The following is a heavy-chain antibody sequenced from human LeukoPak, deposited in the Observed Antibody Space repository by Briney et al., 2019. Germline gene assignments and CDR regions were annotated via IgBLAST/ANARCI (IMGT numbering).Heavy chain of an antibody. J-gene: IGHJ3*02. V-gene: IGHV1-69*13. CDR3: AREVSSTAAHDAFDI. D-gene: IGHD6-6*01. CDR2: IIPIFGTA. CDR1: GGTFSSYA. Sequence: ASVKVSCKASGGTFSSYAISWVRQAPGQGLEWMGGIIPIFGTANYAQKFQGRVTITADESTSTAYMELSSLRSEDTAVYYCAREVSSTAAHDAFDIWGQGTMVTVSS.